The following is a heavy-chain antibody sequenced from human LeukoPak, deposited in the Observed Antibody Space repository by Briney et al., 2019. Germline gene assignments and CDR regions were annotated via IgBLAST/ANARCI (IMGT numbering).Heavy chain of an antibody. CDR3: AVRYFDWLSSTIDY. CDR1: GYTFTSYG. V-gene: IGHV1-18*01. D-gene: IGHD3-9*01. J-gene: IGHJ4*02. CDR2: ISAYNGNT. Sequence: ASVKVSCKASGYTFTSYGISWVRQAPGQGLEWMGWISAYNGNTNYAQKLQGRVTMTTDTSTSTAYMELSSLRSEDTAVYYCAVRYFDWLSSTIDYWGQGTLVTVSS.